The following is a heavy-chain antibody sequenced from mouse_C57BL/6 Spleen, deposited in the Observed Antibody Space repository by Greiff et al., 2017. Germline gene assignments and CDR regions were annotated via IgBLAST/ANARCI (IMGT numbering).Heavy chain of an antibody. J-gene: IGHJ4*01. Sequence: EVQLQQSGPGMVKPSQSLSLTCTVTGYSITSGYDWHWIRHFPGNKLEWMGYISYSGSTNYNPSLKSRISITHDTSKNHFFLKLNSVTTEDTATYYCARGDSPYAMDYWGQGTSVTVSS. CDR1: GYSITSGYD. D-gene: IGHD2-12*01. V-gene: IGHV3-1*01. CDR3: ARGDSPYAMDY. CDR2: ISYSGST.